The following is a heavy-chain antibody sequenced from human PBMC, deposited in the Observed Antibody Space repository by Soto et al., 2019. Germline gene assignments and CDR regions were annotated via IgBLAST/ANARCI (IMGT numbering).Heavy chain of an antibody. CDR1: GDSVSSGSYY. J-gene: IGHJ5*02. Sequence: TLCLPCTVSGDSVSSGSYYWSWIRQPPGKGLEWIGYIYYNGSTNYNPSLKSRVTISVDTSKNQFSLKLSSVTAWDTATHYCVTGGASRKGWFDPWGQGTLVTVSS. CDR2: IYYNGST. V-gene: IGHV4-61*01. CDR3: VTGGASRKGWFDP.